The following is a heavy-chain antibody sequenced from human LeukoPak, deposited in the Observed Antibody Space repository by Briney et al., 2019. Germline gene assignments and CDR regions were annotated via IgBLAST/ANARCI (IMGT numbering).Heavy chain of an antibody. CDR1: GDSVSSNSAA. CDR2: TYYRSKWYN. J-gene: IGHJ4*02. D-gene: IGHD6-13*01. CDR3: ARRGILYGYSSSPYYFDY. Sequence: SQTLSLTCDISGDSVSSNSAAWNWIRQSPSRGLEWLGRTYYRSKWYNDYVVSVKSRITINPDTSKNQFSLKLSSVTAADTAVYYCARRGILYGYSSSPYYFDYWGQGTLVTVSS. V-gene: IGHV6-1*01.